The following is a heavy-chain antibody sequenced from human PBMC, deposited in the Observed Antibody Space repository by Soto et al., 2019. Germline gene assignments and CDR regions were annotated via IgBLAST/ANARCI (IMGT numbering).Heavy chain of an antibody. V-gene: IGHV3-30*03. D-gene: IGHD6-19*01. Sequence: PGGSLRLSCAASGFTFSSYGVHWGRQAPGKGLEGGAAISYKGSNKYYADCGKGRFTSPRDNSKNTPYLQMNSLRAEDTAVYYRATPVAVAGWYNGSDPWGEGTLVTGSS. CDR1: GFTFSSYG. J-gene: IGHJ5*02. CDR2: ISYKGSNK. CDR3: ATPVAVAGWYNGSDP.